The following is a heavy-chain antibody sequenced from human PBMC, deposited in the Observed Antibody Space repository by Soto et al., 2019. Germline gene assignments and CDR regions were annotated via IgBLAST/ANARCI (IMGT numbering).Heavy chain of an antibody. V-gene: IGHV1-18*01. Sequence: ASVKVSCKASGYTFTSYGISWVRQAPGQGLEWMGWISAYNGNTNYAQKLQSRVTMTTDTSTSTAYMELRSLRSDDTAVYYCAGVGYYYDSSVYEGVYSYGMDVRAKGTRVT. D-gene: IGHD3-22*01. CDR3: AGVGYYYDSSVYEGVYSYGMDV. CDR1: GYTFTSYG. J-gene: IGHJ6*04. CDR2: ISAYNGNT.